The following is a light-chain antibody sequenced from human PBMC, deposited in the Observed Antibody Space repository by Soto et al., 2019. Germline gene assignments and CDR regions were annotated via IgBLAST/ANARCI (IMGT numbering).Light chain of an antibody. CDR1: QSISSW. J-gene: IGKJ1*01. Sequence: DIQMTQSPSTLSASVGDRVTITCRASQSISSWLAWYQQKPGKAPKLLIYKASSLESGVPSRFSGSGSGTEFTLTISSLQPEDVATYYCQKYNSVWTFGQGTKVDIK. CDR3: QKYNSVWT. V-gene: IGKV1-5*03. CDR2: KAS.